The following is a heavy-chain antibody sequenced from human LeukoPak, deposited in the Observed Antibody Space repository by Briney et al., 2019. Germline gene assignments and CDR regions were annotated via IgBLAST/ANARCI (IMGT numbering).Heavy chain of an antibody. J-gene: IGHJ4*02. D-gene: IGHD6-13*01. CDR2: ISGSGGST. CDR1: GFTFSSYA. V-gene: IGHV3-23*01. CDR3: ATVAAEDRYYFDY. Sequence: GGSLRLSCAASGFTFSSYAMSWVRQAPGKGLEWVSAISGSGGSTYYADSVEGWFTISRDNSKNTLYLQMNSLRAEDTAVHYCATVAAEDRYYFDYWGQGTLVTVSS.